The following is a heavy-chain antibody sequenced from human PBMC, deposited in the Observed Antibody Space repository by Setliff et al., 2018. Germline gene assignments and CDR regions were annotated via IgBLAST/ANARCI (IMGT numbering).Heavy chain of an antibody. Sequence: GSLRLSCAASGYTFNCCWMRWVRQAPGKGLEWVANINEDGRVTAYADSVKGRFTISRDNAKKSLYLQMNSLRVDDTAVYFCTSEYHSGGWGQGTLVTVSS. CDR2: INEDGRVT. V-gene: IGHV3-7*01. CDR1: GYTFNCCW. D-gene: IGHD1-26*01. J-gene: IGHJ4*02. CDR3: TSEYHSGG.